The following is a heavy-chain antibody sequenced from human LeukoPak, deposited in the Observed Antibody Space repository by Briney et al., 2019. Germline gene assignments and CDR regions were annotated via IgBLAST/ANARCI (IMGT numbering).Heavy chain of an antibody. CDR1: GDSISSYY. CDR3: ARCGSGPRHYYYYYMDV. CDR2: IYYSGST. V-gene: IGHV4-59*01. J-gene: IGHJ6*03. D-gene: IGHD6-19*01. Sequence: PSETLSLTCTVSGDSISSYYWSWIRQPAGKGLEWIGYIYYSGSTNYNPSLKSRVTISVDTSKNQFSLKLSSVTAADTAVYYCARCGSGPRHYYYYYMDVWGKGTTVTVSS.